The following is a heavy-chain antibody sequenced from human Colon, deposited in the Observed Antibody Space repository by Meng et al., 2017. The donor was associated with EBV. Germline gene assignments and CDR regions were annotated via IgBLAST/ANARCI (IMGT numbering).Heavy chain of an antibody. Sequence: GRVVGSGGGSVQPGGSLRLSCAASGFTFSTYWMHWVRQVPGKGLIWVSRVKPDGTSTYYADSVRGRFTISRDNAKNTVYLQMNTLRAGDTAVYYCVRDRPSWTWGQGTLVTVSS. CDR1: GFTFSTYW. J-gene: IGHJ5*02. CDR3: VRDRPSWT. CDR2: VKPDGTST. D-gene: IGHD3-3*01. V-gene: IGHV3-74*01.